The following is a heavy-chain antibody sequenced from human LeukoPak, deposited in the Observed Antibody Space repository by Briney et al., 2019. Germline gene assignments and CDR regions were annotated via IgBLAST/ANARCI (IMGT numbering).Heavy chain of an antibody. CDR3: ARDGSSGWTWYFDY. CDR1: GITFSSYA. D-gene: IGHD6-19*01. CDR2: ISYDGSNK. V-gene: IGHV3-30-3*01. J-gene: IGHJ4*02. Sequence: GGSLRLSCAASGITFSSYAMHWVRQAPGKGLEWVAVISYDGSNKYYADSVKGRFTISRDNSKNTLYLQMNSLRAEDSAVYYCARDGSSGWTWYFDYWSQGTLVTVSS.